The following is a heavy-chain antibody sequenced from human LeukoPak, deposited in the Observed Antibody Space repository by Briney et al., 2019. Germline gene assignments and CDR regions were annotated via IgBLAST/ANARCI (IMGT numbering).Heavy chain of an antibody. V-gene: IGHV1-2*02. J-gene: IGHJ6*04. CDR1: VYTFTGYY. CDR3: AREYYYGSGSYYAPDYYYYYGMDV. CDR2: INPNSGGT. Sequence: SSVKVSCKASVYTFTGYYMHWVRQAPGQGLEWMGWINPNSGGTNHAQKFQGSVTMTRDTSISTAYMELSRLRSDDAAVYYCAREYYYGSGSYYAPDYYYYYGMDVWGEGTTVTVSS. D-gene: IGHD3-10*01.